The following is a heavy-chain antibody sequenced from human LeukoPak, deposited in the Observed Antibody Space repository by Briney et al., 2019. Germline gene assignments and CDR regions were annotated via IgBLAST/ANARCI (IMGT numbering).Heavy chain of an antibody. J-gene: IGHJ4*02. D-gene: IGHD5-12*01. V-gene: IGHV3-21*01. CDR2: ISSSSSYI. Sequence: GGSLRLSCAASGFTFSSYAMHWARQAPGKGLEWVSSISSSSSYIYYADSVKGRFTISRDNAKNSLYLQMNSLRAEDTAVYYCARGRRYSGYEFDYWGQGTLVTVSS. CDR3: ARGRRYSGYEFDY. CDR1: GFTFSSYA.